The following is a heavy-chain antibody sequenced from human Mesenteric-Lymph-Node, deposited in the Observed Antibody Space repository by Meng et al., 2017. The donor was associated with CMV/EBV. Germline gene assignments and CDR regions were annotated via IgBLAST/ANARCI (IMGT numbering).Heavy chain of an antibody. Sequence: SETLSLTCAVYGESFSGYYWTWIRQPPGKGLEWIGEINHSGSTNYNPSLKSRVTISVDTSKNQFSLKLSSVTAADTAVYYCARAPVTSRYFDYWGQGTLVTVSS. D-gene: IGHD4-17*01. CDR1: GESFSGYY. CDR3: ARAPVTSRYFDY. CDR2: INHSGST. V-gene: IGHV4-34*01. J-gene: IGHJ4*02.